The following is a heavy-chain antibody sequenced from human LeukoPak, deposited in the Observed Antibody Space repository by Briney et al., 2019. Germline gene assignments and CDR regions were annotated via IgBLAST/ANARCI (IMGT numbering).Heavy chain of an antibody. CDR2: ISGSGGST. Sequence: GGSLRLSCAASGFTFSSYAMSWVRQAPGKGLEWVSAISGSGGSTYYADSVKGRFTVSRDNSKNTLYLQMNSLRAEDTAVYYCARGRDVVTDAFDIWGQGTMVTVSS. D-gene: IGHD4-23*01. CDR3: ARGRDVVTDAFDI. J-gene: IGHJ3*02. CDR1: GFTFSSYA. V-gene: IGHV3-23*01.